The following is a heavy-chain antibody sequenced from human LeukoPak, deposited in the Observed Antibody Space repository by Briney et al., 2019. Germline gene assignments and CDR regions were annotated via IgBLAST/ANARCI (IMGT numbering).Heavy chain of an antibody. CDR1: GYTFTSYA. CDR2: INTNTGNP. J-gene: IGHJ6*03. V-gene: IGHV7-4-1*02. CDR3: ARVGLFDGSGSPSYYYMDV. D-gene: IGHD3-10*01. Sequence: ASVKVSCKASGYTFTSYAMNWVRQAPGQGLEWMGWINTNTGNPTYAQGFTGRFVFSLDTSVSTAYLQISSLKAEDTAVYYCARVGLFDGSGSPSYYYMDVWGKGTTVTVSS.